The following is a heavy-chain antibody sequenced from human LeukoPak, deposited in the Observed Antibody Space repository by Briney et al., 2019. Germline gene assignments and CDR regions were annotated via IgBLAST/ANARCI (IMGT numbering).Heavy chain of an antibody. Sequence: GGSLRHSCAASGFTVSIKYMNGGRPAPGGGREWVSVIYTDGSTYYADSVRARFSISRDDSKNTLSLQMNCLRAEDTAVYYCAIGHYRNIPGWGQGTLVTVSS. V-gene: IGHV3-66*01. CDR1: GFTVSIKY. J-gene: IGHJ4*02. CDR2: IYTDGST. D-gene: IGHD1/OR15-1a*01. CDR3: AIGHYRNIPG.